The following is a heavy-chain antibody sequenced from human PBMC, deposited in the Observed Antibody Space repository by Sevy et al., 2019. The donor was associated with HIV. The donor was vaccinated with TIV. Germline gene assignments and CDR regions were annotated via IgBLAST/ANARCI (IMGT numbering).Heavy chain of an antibody. CDR3: ARDGYSSRWDGGGYMDV. CDR1: DDSISSGFYY. V-gene: IGHV4-61*09. CDR2: IHTSGST. Sequence: SETLSLTCTVSDDSISSGFYYWSWIRQPAGKGLEWIGHIHTSGSTDYNPSLKSRVTISLDTSKNQLSLKLNSVTAADTAMYYCARDGYSSRWDGGGYMDVWGKGTTVTVSS. D-gene: IGHD6-13*01. J-gene: IGHJ6*03.